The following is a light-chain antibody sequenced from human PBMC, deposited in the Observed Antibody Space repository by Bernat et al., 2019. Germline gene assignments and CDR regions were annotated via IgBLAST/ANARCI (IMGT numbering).Light chain of an antibody. V-gene: IGKV3-15*01. CDR3: QQYNNWPQT. Sequence: EIVMTQSPATLSVSPGERATLSCRASQSVSSTLAWYQQKPGQAPRLLIYDASTRATGIPARFSGSGSGTEFTLTISSLQSEEFAIYYCQQYNNWPQTFGGGTKVEIK. CDR2: DAS. J-gene: IGKJ4*01. CDR1: QSVSST.